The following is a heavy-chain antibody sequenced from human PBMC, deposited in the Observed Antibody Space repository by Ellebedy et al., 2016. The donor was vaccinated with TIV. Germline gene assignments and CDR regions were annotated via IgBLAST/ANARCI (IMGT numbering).Heavy chain of an antibody. V-gene: IGHV1-69*13. D-gene: IGHD2-15*01. Sequence: SVKVSCXASGGTFSSYAISWVRQAPGQGLEWMGGIIPIFGTANYAQKFQGRVTITADESTSTAYMELSSLRSEDTAVYYCAILGYCSGGSCFLNSDYWGQGTLVTVSS. CDR3: AILGYCSGGSCFLNSDY. CDR1: GGTFSSYA. J-gene: IGHJ4*02. CDR2: IIPIFGTA.